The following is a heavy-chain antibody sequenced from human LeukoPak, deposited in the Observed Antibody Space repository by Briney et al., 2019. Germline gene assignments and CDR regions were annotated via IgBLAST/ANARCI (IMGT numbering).Heavy chain of an antibody. D-gene: IGHD5-18*01. CDR1: GFTVSSNY. CDR2: IYSGGST. V-gene: IGHV3-53*01. CDR3: ATAQYSYGVFDY. Sequence: PGGSLRLSCATSGFTVSSNYMSWVRQAPGKGLEWVSVIYSGGSTYYADSVKGRFTISRDNSKNTLYLQMNSLRAEDTAVYYCATAQYSYGVFDYWGQGTLVTVSS. J-gene: IGHJ4*02.